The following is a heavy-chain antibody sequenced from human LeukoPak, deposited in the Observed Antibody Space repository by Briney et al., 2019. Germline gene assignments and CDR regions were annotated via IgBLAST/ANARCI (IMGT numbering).Heavy chain of an antibody. J-gene: IGHJ4*02. CDR3: ARDIEDIVVVPADQLDY. Sequence: ASVKVSCKASGYTFTGYYMHWVRQAPGQGLEWMGWINPNSGGTNYAQKFQGRVTMTRDTSISTAYMELSRLRSDDTAVYYCARDIEDIVVVPADQLDYWGQGTLVTVSS. CDR2: INPNSGGT. CDR1: GYTFTGYY. D-gene: IGHD2-2*01. V-gene: IGHV1-2*02.